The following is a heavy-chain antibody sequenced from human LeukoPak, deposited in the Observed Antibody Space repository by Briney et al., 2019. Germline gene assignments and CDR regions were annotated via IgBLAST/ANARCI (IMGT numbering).Heavy chain of an antibody. J-gene: IGHJ4*02. Sequence: ASVKVSCKAPGYTFTGYYMHWVRQAPGQGLEWMGWINPNSGGTNYAQKFQGWVTMTRDTSISTAYMELSRLRSDDTAVYYCARVKGSSWPDSWGQGTLVTVSS. V-gene: IGHV1-2*04. CDR2: INPNSGGT. D-gene: IGHD6-13*01. CDR1: GYTFTGYY. CDR3: ARVKGSSWPDS.